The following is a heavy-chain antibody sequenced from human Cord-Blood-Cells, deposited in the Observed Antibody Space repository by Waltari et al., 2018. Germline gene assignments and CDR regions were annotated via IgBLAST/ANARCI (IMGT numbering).Heavy chain of an antibody. CDR3: AKDTIAAAGDY. CDR2: ISWNSGCI. D-gene: IGHD6-13*01. J-gene: IGHJ4*02. V-gene: IGHV3-9*01. CDR1: GFTFDDYA. Sequence: EVQLVESGGGLVQPGRSLRLSCAASGFTFDDYAMHWVRQAPGKGLEWVSGISWNSGCIGYADSVKGRFTISRDNAKNSLYLQMNSLRAEDTALYYCAKDTIAAAGDYWGQGTLVTVSS.